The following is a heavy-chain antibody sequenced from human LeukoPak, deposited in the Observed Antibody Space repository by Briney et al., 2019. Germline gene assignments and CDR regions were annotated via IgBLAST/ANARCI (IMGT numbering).Heavy chain of an antibody. J-gene: IGHJ4*02. Sequence: GGSLRLSCAASGFAFSGSAMHWVRQASGKRLEWVGRIRSKTNNYATAYAASVKGRFTISRDDSKNTAYLQMNSLKTEDTAVYYCTTRWGIVGATPADYWGQGTLVTVSS. D-gene: IGHD1-26*01. CDR1: GFAFSGSA. CDR2: IRSKTNNYAT. CDR3: TTRWGIVGATPADY. V-gene: IGHV3-73*01.